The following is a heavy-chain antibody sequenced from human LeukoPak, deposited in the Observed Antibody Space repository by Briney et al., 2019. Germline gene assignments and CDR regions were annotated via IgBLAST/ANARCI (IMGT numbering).Heavy chain of an antibody. J-gene: IGHJ4*02. CDR2: LPGSGGGT. D-gene: IGHD4-17*01. CDR1: GFTFSTYA. V-gene: IGHV3-23*01. CDR3: ARGSYGDYEAYYFDY. Sequence: GGSLRLSCAASGFTFSTYAMGWVRQAPGKGLEWVSALPGSGGGTYYADSVKGRFTISRDNSKNTLYLQMNSLRAEDTAVYYCARGSYGDYEAYYFDYWGQGTLVTVSS.